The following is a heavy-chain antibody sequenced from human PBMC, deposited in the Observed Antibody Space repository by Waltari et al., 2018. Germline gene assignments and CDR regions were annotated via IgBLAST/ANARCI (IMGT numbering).Heavy chain of an antibody. CDR3: VQTDGRFGELYDFDY. Sequence: QITLKESGPTLVKPTQTLTLTCSFPGFSPSSRKMGVGWVRQPPGKALEWLAIIYWDDDARYAPSLTSRLTITKDTSKNQVVLSMTNMDPVDTGTYYCVQTDGRFGELYDFDYWGQGTLITVSS. J-gene: IGHJ4*02. CDR1: GFSPSSRKMG. V-gene: IGHV2-5*05. D-gene: IGHD3-10*01. CDR2: IYWDDDA.